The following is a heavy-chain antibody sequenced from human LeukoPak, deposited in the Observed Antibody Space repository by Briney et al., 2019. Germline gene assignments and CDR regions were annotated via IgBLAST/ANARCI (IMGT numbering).Heavy chain of an antibody. V-gene: IGHV3-30-3*01. J-gene: IGHJ6*02. D-gene: IGHD3-10*01. CDR2: ISYDGSNK. Sequence: GGSLRLSCAASGFTFSSYAMHWVRQAPGKGLEWVAVISYDGSNKYYADSVKGRFTISRDNSKNTLYLQMNSLRAEDTAVYYCARSYYGSGYYYYYYGMDVWGQGTTVTVSS. CDR3: ARSYYGSGYYYYYYGMDV. CDR1: GFTFSSYA.